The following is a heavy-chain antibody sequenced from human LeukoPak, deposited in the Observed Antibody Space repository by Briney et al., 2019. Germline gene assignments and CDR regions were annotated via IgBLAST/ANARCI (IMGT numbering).Heavy chain of an antibody. Sequence: GGSLRLSCTTSKFNFNSYGMTWVRQAPGRGLEWVSSISGSGGSTQYAASVQGRFTISRDNSKNTLYLQMNSLRAEDTAIYYRAKDPNGDYIGTFEMSGHGTMVTASP. J-gene: IGHJ3*02. V-gene: IGHV3-23*01. D-gene: IGHD4-17*01. CDR3: AKDPNGDYIGTFEM. CDR1: KFNFNSYG. CDR2: ISGSGGST.